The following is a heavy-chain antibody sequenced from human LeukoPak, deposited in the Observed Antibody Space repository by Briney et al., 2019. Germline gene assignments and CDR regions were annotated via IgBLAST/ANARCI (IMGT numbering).Heavy chain of an antibody. CDR1: GFTFSDYA. J-gene: IGHJ4*02. V-gene: IGHV3-64*01. CDR2: ISSNGGSI. Sequence: PGGSLRLSCAASGFTFSDYAMHWVRQAPGKELEYVSAISSNGGSIHYANSVKGRFTISRDNAMNSLYLQMNSLRVEDTAVYYCARDPGIAAAGTVGYFDSWGQGILVTVSS. CDR3: ARDPGIAAAGTVGYFDS. D-gene: IGHD6-13*01.